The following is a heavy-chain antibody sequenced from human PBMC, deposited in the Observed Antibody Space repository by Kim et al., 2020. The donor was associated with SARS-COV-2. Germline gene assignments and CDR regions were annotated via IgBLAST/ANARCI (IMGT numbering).Heavy chain of an antibody. CDR3: ARNADIVVVPAAEGSDY. Sequence: GGSLRLSCAASGFTFSSYSMNWVRQAPGKGLEWVSSISSSSSYIYYADSVKGRFTISRDNAKNSLYLQMNSLRAEDTAVYYCARNADIVVVPAAEGSDYWGQGTLVTVSS. J-gene: IGHJ4*02. D-gene: IGHD2-2*01. CDR1: GFTFSSYS. CDR2: ISSSSSYI. V-gene: IGHV3-21*01.